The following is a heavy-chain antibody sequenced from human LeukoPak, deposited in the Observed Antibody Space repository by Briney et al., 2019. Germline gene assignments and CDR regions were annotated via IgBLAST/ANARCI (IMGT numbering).Heavy chain of an antibody. CDR1: GFTFSSYS. D-gene: IGHD6-19*01. V-gene: IGHV3-21*01. CDR3: ARDGVYGAVAGVHYFDY. J-gene: IGHJ4*02. CDR2: ISSSSSYI. Sequence: GGSLRLSCAASGFTFSSYSMNWVRQAPGKGLEWVSSISSSSSYIYYADSVKGRFTISRDNAKNSLYLQMNSPRAEDTAVYYCARDGVYGAVAGVHYFDYWGQGTLVTVSS.